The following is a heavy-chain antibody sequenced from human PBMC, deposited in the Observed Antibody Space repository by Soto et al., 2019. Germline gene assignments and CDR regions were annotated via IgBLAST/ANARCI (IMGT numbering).Heavy chain of an antibody. J-gene: IGHJ4*02. CDR2: INHSGST. CDR3: AKDDDILTGPFDY. D-gene: IGHD3-9*01. V-gene: IGHV4-34*01. Sequence: SETLSLTCAVYGGSFSGYYWTWIRQPPGTGLEWIGEINHSGSTNYNPSLKSRVTISVDTSKNTLYLQMNSLRAEDTAVYYCAKDDDILTGPFDYWGQGTLVTVSS. CDR1: GGSFSGYY.